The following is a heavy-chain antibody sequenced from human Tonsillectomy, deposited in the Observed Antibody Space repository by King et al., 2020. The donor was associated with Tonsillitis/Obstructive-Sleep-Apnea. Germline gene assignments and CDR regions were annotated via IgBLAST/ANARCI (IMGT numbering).Heavy chain of an antibody. D-gene: IGHD2-8*01. CDR1: GGSISSYY. Sequence: QLQESGPGLVKPSETLSLTCTVSGGSISSYYWSWIWQPPGKGLEWIGYMYYSGSTNYNPSLKRRVTISVDTSKNQFSLKLSSVTAADTAVYYCARDMVLEAGGDAFDIWGQGTMVTVSS. CDR2: MYYSGST. CDR3: ARDMVLEAGGDAFDI. J-gene: IGHJ3*02. V-gene: IGHV4-59*01.